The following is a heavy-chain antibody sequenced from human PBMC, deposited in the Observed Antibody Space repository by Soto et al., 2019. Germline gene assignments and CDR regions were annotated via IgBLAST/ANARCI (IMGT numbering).Heavy chain of an antibody. CDR1: GAFISGYY. V-gene: IGHV4-4*07. Sequence: SETLSLTCTVSGAFISGYYWSWIRQPAGKGLEWIGRIYTSGSAKYSPSLKSRATMSVDTSKKQFSLKLNSVTAADTAVYYCARESTVAGTDNWFDSWGQGTLVTVSS. D-gene: IGHD6-13*01. CDR3: ARESTVAGTDNWFDS. CDR2: IYTSGSA. J-gene: IGHJ5*01.